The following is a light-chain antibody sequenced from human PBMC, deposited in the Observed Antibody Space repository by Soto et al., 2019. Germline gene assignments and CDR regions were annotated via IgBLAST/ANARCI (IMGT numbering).Light chain of an antibody. CDR2: GAS. V-gene: IGKV3-15*01. CDR1: QTINNN. CDR3: QQRSNWPLMYT. J-gene: IGKJ5*01. Sequence: VMTQAPATLSVSPGERATLSCRASQTINNNVAWYQLKDGQVPRLVIYGASTRATDIPARFSGSGSGTEFTLTISSLQSEDFAEYHCQQRSNWPLMYTFGQGTRLEIK.